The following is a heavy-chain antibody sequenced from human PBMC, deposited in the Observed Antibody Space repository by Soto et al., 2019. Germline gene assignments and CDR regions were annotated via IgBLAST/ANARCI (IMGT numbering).Heavy chain of an antibody. D-gene: IGHD3-10*01. J-gene: IGHJ6*02. CDR3: VASAVWFENYYGMDV. Sequence: SETLSLTCAVSGGSISSSNWWSWVRQPPGKGLEWIGEIYHSGSTNYNPSLKSRVTISVDKSKSQFSLKLSSVTAADTAVYYCVASAVWFENYYGMDVWGQGTTVTVSS. V-gene: IGHV4-4*02. CDR1: GGSISSSNW. CDR2: IYHSGST.